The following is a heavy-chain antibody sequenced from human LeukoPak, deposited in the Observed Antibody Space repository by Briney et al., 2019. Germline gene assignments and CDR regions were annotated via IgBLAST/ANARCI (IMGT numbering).Heavy chain of an antibody. Sequence: SGPTLVKPTQTLTLTCTFSGFSLSTNGVGVGWIRQPPGKALEWLALIYWNDDKRYRPSLKSRLTITKDTSKDQVVLTMTNVDPVDTATYYCAHRRLIPGVAAGPDYFDFWGQGTLVTVSS. D-gene: IGHD6-13*01. CDR2: IYWNDDK. J-gene: IGHJ4*02. CDR3: AHRRLIPGVAAGPDYFDF. V-gene: IGHV2-5*01. CDR1: GFSLSTNGVG.